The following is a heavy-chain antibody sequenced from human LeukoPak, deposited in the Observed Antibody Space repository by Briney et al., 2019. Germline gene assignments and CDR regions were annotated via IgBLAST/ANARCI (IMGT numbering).Heavy chain of an antibody. Sequence: SETLSLTCTVSGGSISSSSYYWGWIRQPPGKGLEWIGSIYYSGSTYYNPSLKSRVTISVDTSKNQFSLKLSSVTAADTAVYYCARQSIAALRPADSDYWGQGTLVTVSS. CDR1: GGSISSSSYY. CDR3: ARQSIAALRPADSDY. CDR2: IYYSGST. J-gene: IGHJ4*02. V-gene: IGHV4-39*01. D-gene: IGHD6-6*01.